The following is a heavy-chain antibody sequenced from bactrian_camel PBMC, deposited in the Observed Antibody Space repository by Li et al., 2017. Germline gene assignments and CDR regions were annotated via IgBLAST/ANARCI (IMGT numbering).Heavy chain of an antibody. D-gene: IGHD2*01. CDR1: PYTKRC. Sequence: HVQLVESGGGSVQAGGSLRLACTASPYTKRCMGWFRQFPGKEREAVASIDAGGSTRHAVSVDGRSTISKDNAKNTLYLQMNNLQPEDTAIYYCAAEADTPYSGVWFGLCRFDYWGQGTQVTVS. V-gene: IGHV3S53*01. J-gene: IGHJ4*01. CDR3: AAEADTPYSGVWFGLCRFDY. CDR2: IDAGGST.